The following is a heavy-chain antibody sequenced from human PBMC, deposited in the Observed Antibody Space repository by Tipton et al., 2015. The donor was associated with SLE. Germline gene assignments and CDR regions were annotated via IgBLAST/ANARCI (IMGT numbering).Heavy chain of an antibody. D-gene: IGHD2-2*03. CDR3: ARERVGYCRSTSCYGWFDP. CDR2: INHSGST. CDR1: GGSISSGSYY. J-gene: IGHJ5*02. Sequence: TLSLTCTVSGGSISSGSYYWSWIRQPPGKGLEWIGEINHSGSTNYNPSLKSRVTISVDTSKNQFSLKLSSVTAADTAVYYCARERVGYCRSTSCYGWFDPWGQGTLVTVSS. V-gene: IGHV4-39*07.